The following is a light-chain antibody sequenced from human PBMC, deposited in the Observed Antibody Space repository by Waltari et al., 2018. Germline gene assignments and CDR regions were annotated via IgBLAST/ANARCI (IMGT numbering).Light chain of an antibody. Sequence: SYVLTPPPSVSVAPGATARITCGGNNIDSKRVQWYRQRPGQAPVVVISYDNDRAAGIPERFSGSNSGNTATLTISRVEAGDEADYYCQVWDANTDPGVFGTGTEVTVL. CDR1: NIDSKR. CDR3: QVWDANTDPGV. CDR2: YDN. V-gene: IGLV3-21*01. J-gene: IGLJ1*01.